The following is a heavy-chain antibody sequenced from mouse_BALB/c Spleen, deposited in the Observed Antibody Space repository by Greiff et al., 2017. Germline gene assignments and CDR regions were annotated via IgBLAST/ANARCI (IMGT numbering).Heavy chain of an antibody. Sequence: EVQRVESGGGLVKPGGSLKLSCAASGFTFSSYTMSWVRQTPEKRLEWVATISSGGSYTYYPDSVKGRFTISRDNAKNTLYLQMSSLKSEDTAMYYCTREGYYGSRGMDYWGQGTSVTVSS. CDR1: GFTFSSYT. CDR3: TREGYYGSRGMDY. D-gene: IGHD1-1*01. J-gene: IGHJ4*01. CDR2: ISSGGSYT. V-gene: IGHV5-6-4*01.